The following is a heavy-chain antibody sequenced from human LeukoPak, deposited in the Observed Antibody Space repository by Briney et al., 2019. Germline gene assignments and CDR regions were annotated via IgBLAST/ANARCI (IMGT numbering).Heavy chain of an antibody. V-gene: IGHV3-48*03. CDR1: GFTFSDYE. J-gene: IGHJ4*02. D-gene: IGHD3-10*01. Sequence: PEGSLRLSCAASGFTFSDYEMNWVRQAPGKGLEWVSYINSRGSNTYYTDSVKGRFTISRDNAKNSLYLQMNSLRAEDTAVYYCARGTHITLVRGALDYWGRGTLVTVSS. CDR2: INSRGSNT. CDR3: ARGTHITLVRGALDY.